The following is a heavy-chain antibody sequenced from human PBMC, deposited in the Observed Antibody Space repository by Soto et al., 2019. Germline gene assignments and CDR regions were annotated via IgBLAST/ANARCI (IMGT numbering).Heavy chain of an antibody. Sequence: XLVQSGTEVXXPGXSVKVSCKTSGYTFTDYGIDWVRQAPGQGLEWMGWIGVYNGNTKYVEKFXDXXXXTXXRXXXXXXXXXXXXXXXXXXXXXCXXHDXRVRXXDYWGQGTLVTV. V-gene: IGHV1-18*01. J-gene: IGHJ4*02. CDR1: GYTFTDYG. CDR2: IGVYNGNT. D-gene: IGHD1-1*01. CDR3: XXHDXRVRXXDY.